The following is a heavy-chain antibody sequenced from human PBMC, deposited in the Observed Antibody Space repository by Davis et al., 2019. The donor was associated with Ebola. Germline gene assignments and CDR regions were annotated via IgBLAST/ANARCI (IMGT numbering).Heavy chain of an antibody. V-gene: IGHV3-74*01. J-gene: IGHJ4*02. D-gene: IGHD5/OR15-5a*01. CDR2: INPDGSTT. Sequence: GESLKLSCAVSGFPFSNHWMYWVRQAPGKGLVWVSRINPDGSTTDYADYVRGRFTISRDNAKNTLFLQMNSLRAEDTAVYYCARATGVVSTNDWGQGTLVTVSS. CDR1: GFPFSNHW. CDR3: ARATGVVSTND.